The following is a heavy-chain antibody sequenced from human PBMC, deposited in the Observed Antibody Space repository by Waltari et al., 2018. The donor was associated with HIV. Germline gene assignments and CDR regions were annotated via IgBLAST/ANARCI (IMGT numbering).Heavy chain of an antibody. CDR2: ISYDGSNK. V-gene: IGHV3-30*18. CDR3: AKGYFVVVTAAGPFDP. J-gene: IGHJ5*02. CDR1: GFRFSSYG. Sequence: QVKLVESGGGVVQPGRSLRLSCAASGFRFSSYGLTGVRQAPGKGLEWVAVISYDGSNKYYADSVKGRFTISRDNSKNTLYLQMNSLRAEDTAVYYCAKGYFVVVTAAGPFDPWGQGTLVTVSS. D-gene: IGHD2-21*02.